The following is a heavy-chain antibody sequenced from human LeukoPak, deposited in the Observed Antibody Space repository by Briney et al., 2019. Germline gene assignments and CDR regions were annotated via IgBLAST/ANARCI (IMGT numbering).Heavy chain of an antibody. CDR3: ARDGYSSSWYPGNYFDY. D-gene: IGHD6-13*01. V-gene: IGHV1-46*01. J-gene: IGHJ4*02. Sequence: GASVKVSCKASGYTFTNYYMHWVRQAPGQGLEWMGIINPSGGSTSYAQKFQGRVTMTRDASTSTVYMELSSLRSEDTAVYYCARDGYSSSWYPGNYFDYWGQGTLVTVSS. CDR1: GYTFTNYY. CDR2: INPSGGST.